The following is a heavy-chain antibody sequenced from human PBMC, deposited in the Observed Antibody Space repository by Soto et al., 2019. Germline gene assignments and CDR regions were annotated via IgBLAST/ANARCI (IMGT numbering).Heavy chain of an antibody. D-gene: IGHD1-26*01. CDR2: ISDRGQSV. CDR3: AAPIGNGGLVRAISFAL. J-gene: IGHJ3*01. V-gene: IGHV3-23*01. Sequence: GGSLRLSCAASGFTFSSYAMSWVRQAPGKGLEWVSSISDRGQSVFFADSVKGRFTISRDNSNNTLYLQMNSLRADDTAVYYCAAPIGNGGLVRAISFALWGQGTMVTASS. CDR1: GFTFSSYA.